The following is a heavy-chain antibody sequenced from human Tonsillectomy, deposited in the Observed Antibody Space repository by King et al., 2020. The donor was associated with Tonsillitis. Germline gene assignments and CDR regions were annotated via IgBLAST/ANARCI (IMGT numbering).Heavy chain of an antibody. J-gene: IGHJ6*03. D-gene: IGHD1-14*01. CDR3: ARDRREPTQRHYYYYMDV. Sequence: PLQESGPGLVKPSQTLSLTCTVSGGSISSGSYYWSWIRQPAGKGLEWIGRIYTSGSTNYNPSLKSRVTMSVDTSKNQFSLKLSSVTAADTAVYYCARDRREPTQRHYYYYMDVWGKGTTVTVSS. V-gene: IGHV4-61*02. CDR1: GGSISSGSYY. CDR2: IYTSGST.